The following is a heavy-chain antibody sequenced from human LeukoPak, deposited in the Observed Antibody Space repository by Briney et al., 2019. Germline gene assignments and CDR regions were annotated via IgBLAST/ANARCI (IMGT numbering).Heavy chain of an antibody. CDR1: GGSISSYY. CDR3: ARVGDSSGCYHAFDI. J-gene: IGHJ3*02. D-gene: IGHD3-22*01. Sequence: PSETLSLTCTVSGGSISSYYWSWIRQPPGKGLEWIGYIYYSGSTNYNPSLKSRVTISVDTSKNQFSLKLSSVTAADTAVYYCARVGDSSGCYHAFDIWGQGTMVTVSS. V-gene: IGHV4-59*01. CDR2: IYYSGST.